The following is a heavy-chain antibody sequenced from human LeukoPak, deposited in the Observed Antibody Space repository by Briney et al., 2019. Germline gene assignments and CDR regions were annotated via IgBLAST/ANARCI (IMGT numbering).Heavy chain of an antibody. J-gene: IGHJ6*03. D-gene: IGHD2-8*01. V-gene: IGHV3-30*02. Sequence: GGSLRLSCAASGFTFSSYGMHWVRQAPGKGLEWVAFISYDGSNKYYADSVKGRFTISRDNSKNTLYLQMNSLRAEDTAVYYCAKDGDIVLTPNYYYYMDVWGKGTTVTVSS. CDR3: AKDGDIVLTPNYYYYMDV. CDR1: GFTFSSYG. CDR2: ISYDGSNK.